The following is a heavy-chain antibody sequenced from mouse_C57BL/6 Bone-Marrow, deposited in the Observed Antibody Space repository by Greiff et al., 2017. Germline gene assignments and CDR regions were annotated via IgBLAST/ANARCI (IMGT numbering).Heavy chain of an antibody. CDR2: IDPSDSYT. D-gene: IGHD2-4*01. Sequence: VQLQQPGAELVMPGASVKLSCKASGYTFTSYWMHWVKQRPGQGLEWIGEIDPSDSYTNYNQKFKGKATLTVDKSSSTAYMQLSSLTSEDSAVYYRARGAYDYGAYWGQGTLVTVSA. V-gene: IGHV1-69*01. CDR3: ARGAYDYGAY. CDR1: GYTFTSYW. J-gene: IGHJ3*01.